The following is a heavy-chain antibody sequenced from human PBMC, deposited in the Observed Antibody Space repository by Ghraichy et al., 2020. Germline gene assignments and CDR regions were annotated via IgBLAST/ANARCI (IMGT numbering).Heavy chain of an antibody. CDR3: AKVDRQLPKGPFDY. J-gene: IGHJ4*02. Sequence: GGSLRLSCAASGFTFSNYAMSWVRQAPGKGLEWVSAISGSGGSTYYADSVKGRFTISRDNSKNTLYLQMNSLRAEDTAVYYCAKVDRQLPKGPFDYWGQGTLVTVSS. CDR1: GFTFSNYA. D-gene: IGHD2-2*01. CDR2: ISGSGGST. V-gene: IGHV3-23*01.